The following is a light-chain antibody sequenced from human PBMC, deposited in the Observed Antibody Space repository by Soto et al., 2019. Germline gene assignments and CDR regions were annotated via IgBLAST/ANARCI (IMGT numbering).Light chain of an antibody. J-gene: IGKJ1*01. Sequence: DIQMTQSPSTLSASVGDRVTITCRASQSISSWLAWYQQKPGKAPKLLIYKASSLKSGVPSRFSGSGSGTGFTLTIRSLQPDDFATYYCQQYNSYPRTF. V-gene: IGKV1-5*03. CDR2: KAS. CDR3: QQYNSYPRT. CDR1: QSISSW.